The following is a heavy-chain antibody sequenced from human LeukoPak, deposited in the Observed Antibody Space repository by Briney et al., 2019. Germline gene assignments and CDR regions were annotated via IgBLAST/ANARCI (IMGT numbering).Heavy chain of an antibody. CDR2: INHSGST. CDR1: GGSFSGYY. D-gene: IGHD3-10*01. V-gene: IGHV4-34*01. CDR3: ARRSAGYYGSRTINY. J-gene: IGHJ4*02. Sequence: PSETLSLTCAVYGGSFSGYYWSWIRQPPGKGLEWIGEINHSGSTNYNPSLKSRVTISVDTSKNQFSLKLSSVTAADTAVYYCARRSAGYYGSRTINYWGQGTLVTVSS.